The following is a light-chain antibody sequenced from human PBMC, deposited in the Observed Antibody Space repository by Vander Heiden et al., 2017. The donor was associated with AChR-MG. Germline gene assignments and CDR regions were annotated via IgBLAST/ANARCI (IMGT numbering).Light chain of an antibody. V-gene: IGKV3-11*01. CDR1: RSLGTF. J-gene: IGKJ1*01. CDR3: QRTTKGPRT. Sequence: EIVLTQSPATLSVSPGEGATLSCRACRSLGTFMAWYQQRPGQTPRLLIHGASRRATGVPARFSGDGSGTDFTLTISSLEPEDFGFYYCQRTTKGPRTFGQGT. CDR2: GAS.